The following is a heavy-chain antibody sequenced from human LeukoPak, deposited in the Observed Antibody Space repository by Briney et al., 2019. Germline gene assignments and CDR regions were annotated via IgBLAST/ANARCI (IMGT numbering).Heavy chain of an antibody. Sequence: ASVKVSCKASGDTFTGYYMHWVRQAPGQGLEWMGWINPNSGGTNYAQKFQGRVTMTRDTSISTAYMELSRLRSDDTAVYYCARDKGYCSSTSCLVLDYWGQGTLVTVSS. CDR1: GDTFTGYY. V-gene: IGHV1-2*02. CDR2: INPNSGGT. J-gene: IGHJ4*02. D-gene: IGHD2-2*01. CDR3: ARDKGYCSSTSCLVLDY.